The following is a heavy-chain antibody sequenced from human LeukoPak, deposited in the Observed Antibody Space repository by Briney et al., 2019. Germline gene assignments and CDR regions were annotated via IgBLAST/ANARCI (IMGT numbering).Heavy chain of an antibody. CDR2: IWYDGSNK. CDR1: GFTFSSYG. D-gene: IGHD6-19*01. Sequence: PGRSLRLSCAASGFTFSSYGMHWVRQAPGKGLEWVAVIWYDGSNKYYADSVKGRFTISRDNSKNTLYLQMNSLRAEDTAVYYCARGGPVAGNFDYWGQGTLVTVSS. V-gene: IGHV3-33*01. J-gene: IGHJ4*02. CDR3: ARGGPVAGNFDY.